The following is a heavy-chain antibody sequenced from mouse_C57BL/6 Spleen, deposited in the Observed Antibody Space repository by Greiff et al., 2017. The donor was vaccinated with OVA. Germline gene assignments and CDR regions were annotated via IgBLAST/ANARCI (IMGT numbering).Heavy chain of an antibody. D-gene: IGHD1-1*01. CDR2: ISNGGGST. Sequence: EVKVEESGGGLVQPGGSLKLSCAASGFTFSDYYMYWVRQTPEKRLEWVAYISNGGGSTYYPDTVKGRFTISRDNAKNTLYLQMSRLKSEDTAMYYCARQGDYGSFAYWGQGTLVTVSA. CDR3: ARQGDYGSFAY. V-gene: IGHV5-12*01. J-gene: IGHJ3*01. CDR1: GFTFSDYY.